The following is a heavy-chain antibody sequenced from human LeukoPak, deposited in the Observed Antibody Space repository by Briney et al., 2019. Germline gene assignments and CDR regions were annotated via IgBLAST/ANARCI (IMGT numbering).Heavy chain of an antibody. Sequence: GGSLRLSCAASGFTFSSYWMSWVRQAPGKGLEWVANIKQDGSEKYYVDSVKGRFTISRDNAKNSLYLQMNSLRAEDMAVYYCARSVGSSWFDAFDIWGQGTMVTVSS. D-gene: IGHD6-13*01. CDR3: ARSVGSSWFDAFDI. CDR2: IKQDGSEK. J-gene: IGHJ3*02. CDR1: GFTFSSYW. V-gene: IGHV3-7*01.